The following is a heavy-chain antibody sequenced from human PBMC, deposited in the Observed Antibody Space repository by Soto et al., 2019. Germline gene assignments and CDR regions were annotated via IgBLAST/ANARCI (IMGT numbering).Heavy chain of an antibody. CDR3: AGGGIAAAGPPEYFQH. J-gene: IGHJ1*01. D-gene: IGHD6-13*01. CDR2: INAGNGNT. V-gene: IGHV1-3*01. CDR1: GYTFTSYA. Sequence: ASVKVSCKASGYTFTSYAMHWVRQAPGQRLEWMGWINAGNGNTKYSQKFQGRVTITRDTSASTAYMELSSLSSEDTAVYYCAGGGIAAAGPPEYFQHWGQGTLVTVSS.